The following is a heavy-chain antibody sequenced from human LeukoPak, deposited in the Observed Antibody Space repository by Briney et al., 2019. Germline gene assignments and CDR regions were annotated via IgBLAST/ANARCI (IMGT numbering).Heavy chain of an antibody. CDR2: IDSSGSYT. Sequence: GGSLRLSCAASGFAFGNYAMGWVRQAPGKGLEWVSSIDSSGSYTPSADSVKGRFTISRDNSKNTLYLQMNSLRAEDTAIYYCANDLPGRTWFDTWGQGTLVTVSS. D-gene: IGHD3/OR15-3a*01. CDR3: ANDLPGRTWFDT. V-gene: IGHV3-23*01. CDR1: GFAFGNYA. J-gene: IGHJ5*02.